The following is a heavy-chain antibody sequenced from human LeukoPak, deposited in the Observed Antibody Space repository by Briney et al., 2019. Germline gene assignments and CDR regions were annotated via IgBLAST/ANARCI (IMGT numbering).Heavy chain of an antibody. V-gene: IGHV4-34*01. CDR3: ARGVFYYGSGSYYNDY. CDR2: INHSGST. Sequence: PSETLSLTCAVYGGSFSGYYWSWIRQPPGKGLEWIGEINHSGSTNYNPSLKSRVTISVDTSKNQFSLKLSSVTAADTAVYYCARGVFYYGSGSYYNDYWGQGTLATVSS. CDR1: GGSFSGYY. D-gene: IGHD3-10*01. J-gene: IGHJ4*02.